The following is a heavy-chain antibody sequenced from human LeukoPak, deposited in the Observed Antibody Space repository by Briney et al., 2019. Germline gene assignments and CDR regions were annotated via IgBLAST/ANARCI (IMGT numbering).Heavy chain of an antibody. J-gene: IGHJ4*02. D-gene: IGHD6-19*01. CDR3: ARANYIAVAGYFDY. CDR1: GGSISSYY. Sequence: SETLSLTCTVSGGSISSYYWSWIRQPPGKGLEWIGYIYYSGSTNYNPSLKSRVTISVDTSKNQFSLKLSSVTAADTAVYYCARANYIAVAGYFDYWGQGTLVTVSS. V-gene: IGHV4-59*01. CDR2: IYYSGST.